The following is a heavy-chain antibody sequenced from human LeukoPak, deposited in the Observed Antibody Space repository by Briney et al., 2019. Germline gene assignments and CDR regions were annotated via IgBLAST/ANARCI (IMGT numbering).Heavy chain of an antibody. J-gene: IGHJ4*02. D-gene: IGHD3-22*01. V-gene: IGHV3-21*01. CDR2: ISSSSSYI. CDR3: ARGPLGYDSSGYYYVPLYFDY. CDR1: GFTFSSYS. Sequence: GGSLRLSCAASGFTFSSYSMNWVRQAPGKGLEWVSSISSSSSYIYYADSVKGRFTISRDNAKNSLYLQMNSLRAEDTAVYYCARGPLGYDSSGYYYVPLYFDYWGQGTLVTVSS.